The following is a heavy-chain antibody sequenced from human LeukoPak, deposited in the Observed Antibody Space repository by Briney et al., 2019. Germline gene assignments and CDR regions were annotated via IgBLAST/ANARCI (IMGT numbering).Heavy chain of an antibody. CDR2: ISAYNGNT. CDR1: GYTFTGYY. CDR3: ARDRGSTSIFDY. V-gene: IGHV1-18*04. Sequence: ASVKVSCKASGYTFTGYYMHWVRQAPGQGLEWMGWISAYNGNTNYAQKLQGRVTMTTDTSTSTAYMELRSLRSDDTAVYYCARDRGSTSIFDYWGQGTLVTVSS. J-gene: IGHJ4*02. D-gene: IGHD2-2*01.